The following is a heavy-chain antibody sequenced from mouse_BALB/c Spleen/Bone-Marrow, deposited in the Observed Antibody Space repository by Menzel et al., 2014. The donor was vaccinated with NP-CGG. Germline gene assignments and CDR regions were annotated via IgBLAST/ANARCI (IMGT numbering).Heavy chain of an antibody. CDR3: ARQDYSYYYAMDY. CDR2: ISNGGGST. J-gene: IGHJ4*01. CDR1: GFTFSDYY. V-gene: IGHV5-12*02. Sequence: EVHLVESGGGLVQPGGSLKLSCATSGFTFSDYYMYWVRQTPEKRLGWVAYISNGGGSTYYPDTVKGRFTISRDNAKNTLYLQMSRLKSEDTAMYYCARQDYSYYYAMDYWGQGTSVTVSS. D-gene: IGHD2-13*01.